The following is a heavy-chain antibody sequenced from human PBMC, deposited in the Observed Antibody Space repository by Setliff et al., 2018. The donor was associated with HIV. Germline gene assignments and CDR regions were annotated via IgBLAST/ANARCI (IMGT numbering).Heavy chain of an antibody. V-gene: IGHV1-58*01. Sequence: SVKVSCKAPRFTFSNSAVQWVRQVRGQGLEWIGWIAVGSNNTNYAQQFQRRVAITRDMSTSTAYLELTSLRSEDSAVYYCAAASPQVRGVLSRWAATPDAFDVWGQGTVVT. J-gene: IGHJ3*01. CDR2: IAVGSNNT. CDR3: AAASPQVRGVLSRWAATPDAFDV. CDR1: RFTFSNSA. D-gene: IGHD3-10*01.